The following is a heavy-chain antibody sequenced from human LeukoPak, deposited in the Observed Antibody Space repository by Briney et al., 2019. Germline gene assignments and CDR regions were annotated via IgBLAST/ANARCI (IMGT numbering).Heavy chain of an antibody. Sequence: GGSLRLSCVASGFTFGKYWMSWVRQAPGKGLEWVAVISYDGSNKYYADSVKGRFTISRDTSRNTLYLQMNILRAEDTAVYYCAREASGSYFHNWGQGTLVTVSS. V-gene: IGHV3-30*03. J-gene: IGHJ1*01. CDR1: GFTFGKYW. D-gene: IGHD1-26*01. CDR2: ISYDGSNK. CDR3: AREASGSYFHN.